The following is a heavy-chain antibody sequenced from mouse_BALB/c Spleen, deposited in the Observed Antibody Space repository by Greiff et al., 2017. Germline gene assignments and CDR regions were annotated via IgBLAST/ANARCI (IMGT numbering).Heavy chain of an antibody. Sequence: EVKLMESGGGLVQPGGSRKLSCAASGFTFSSFGMHWVRQAPEKGLEWVAYISSGSSTIYYADTVKGRFTISRDNPKNTLFLQMTSLRSEDTAMYYCARRRYYDYEGYAMDYWGQGTSVTVSS. J-gene: IGHJ4*01. CDR1: GFTFSSFG. CDR3: ARRRYYDYEGYAMDY. CDR2: ISSGSSTI. D-gene: IGHD2-4*01. V-gene: IGHV5-17*02.